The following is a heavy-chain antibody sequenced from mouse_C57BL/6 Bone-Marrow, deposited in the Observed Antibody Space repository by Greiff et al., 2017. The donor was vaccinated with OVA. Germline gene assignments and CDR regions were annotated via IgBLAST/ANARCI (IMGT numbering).Heavy chain of an antibody. J-gene: IGHJ4*01. CDR1: GFTFSSYG. V-gene: IGHV5-6*01. D-gene: IGHD1-1*01. CDR2: ISSGGSYT. CDR3: ARPYYYGSSYGAMDY. Sequence: EVQGVESGGDLVKPGGSLKLSCAASGFTFSSYGMSWVRQTPDKRLEWVATISSGGSYTYYPDSVKGRFTISRDNATNTLYLQMSSLKSEDTAMYYCARPYYYGSSYGAMDYWGQGTSVTVSA.